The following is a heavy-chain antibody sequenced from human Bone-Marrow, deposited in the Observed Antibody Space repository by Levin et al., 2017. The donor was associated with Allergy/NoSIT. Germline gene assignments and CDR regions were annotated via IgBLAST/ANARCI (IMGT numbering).Heavy chain of an antibody. D-gene: IGHD6-13*01. CDR2: TIPKIRTP. CDR1: GGTLSRNA. V-gene: IGHV1-69*13. J-gene: IGHJ3*01. Sequence: SVKVSCKAFGGTLSRNALSWVRQAPGQGLEWMGGTIPKIRTPTYAQQFQGRVTTTADESTSTAHMELRGLRSQDTAVYYCSRDGSRKGSWPYDAFECWGQGTMVTVSS. CDR3: SRDGSRKGSWPYDAFEC.